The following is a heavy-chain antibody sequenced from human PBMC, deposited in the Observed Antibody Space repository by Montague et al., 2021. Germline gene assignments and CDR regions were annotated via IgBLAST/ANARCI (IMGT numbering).Heavy chain of an antibody. Sequence: SLRLSCPPSGFTFSSYAMHWVRQAPGRGLEWVAVISYDGIKEYYADSVRGRFTISRDNSNNTLYMRMNSLRAEDTAMYYCARASSYGKSSYYYMDVWGRGTTVTVSS. D-gene: IGHD4-17*01. V-gene: IGHV3-30-3*01. CDR2: ISYDGIKE. J-gene: IGHJ6*03. CDR3: ARASSYGKSSYYYMDV. CDR1: GFTFSSYA.